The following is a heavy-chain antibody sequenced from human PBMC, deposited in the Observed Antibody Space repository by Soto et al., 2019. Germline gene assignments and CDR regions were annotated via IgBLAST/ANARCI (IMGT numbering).Heavy chain of an antibody. CDR3: AAGPSGYYQYYFDY. V-gene: IGHV1-58*01. CDR2: IVVGSGNT. CDR1: GFTFTSSA. Sequence: SVKVSCKASGFTFTSSAVQWVRQARGQRLEWIGWIVVGSGNTNYAQKFQERVTITRDMSTSTAYMELSSLRSEDAAVYYCAAGPSGYYQYYFDYWGQGTLVTVSS. D-gene: IGHD3-22*01. J-gene: IGHJ4*02.